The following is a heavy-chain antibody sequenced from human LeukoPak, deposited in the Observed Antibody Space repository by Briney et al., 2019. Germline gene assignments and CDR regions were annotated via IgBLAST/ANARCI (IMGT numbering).Heavy chain of an antibody. CDR3: ARTPRLPYYDFWSGFDY. CDR1: GYTFTSYY. V-gene: IGHV1-18*04. J-gene: IGHJ4*02. D-gene: IGHD3-3*01. Sequence: GASVKVSCKASGYTFTSYYIHWVRQAPGQGLEWMGWISAYNGNTNYAQKLQGRVTMTTDTSTSTAYMELRSLRSDDTAVYYCARTPRLPYYDFWSGFDYWGQGTLVTVSS. CDR2: ISAYNGNT.